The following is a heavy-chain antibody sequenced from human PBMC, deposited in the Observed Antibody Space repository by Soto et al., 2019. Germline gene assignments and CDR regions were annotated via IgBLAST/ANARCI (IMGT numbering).Heavy chain of an antibody. Sequence: QVHVVQSGAEVKKPGSSVKVTCKAFGGTFNSFGINWVRQAPGQGLEWMGGIIPVFGTTKYAQKFRDRVTLVSDVSTSTSCMELSSLTSDDTAVYYCAIEVWGRGGYYLYSWGQGTLVTVSS. J-gene: IGHJ4*02. CDR2: IIPVFGTT. V-gene: IGHV1-69*01. CDR3: AIEVWGRGGYYLYS. D-gene: IGHD7-27*01. CDR1: GGTFNSFG.